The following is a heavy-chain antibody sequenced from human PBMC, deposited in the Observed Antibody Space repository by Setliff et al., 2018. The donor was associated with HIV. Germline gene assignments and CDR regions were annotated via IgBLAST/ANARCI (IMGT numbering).Heavy chain of an antibody. J-gene: IGHJ4*02. CDR1: GGSIRSHY. CDR3: ARDVAPPLAGDVWSGNGL. Sequence: SETLSLTCSVSGGSIRSHYWSWIRQAPGKGLQRIGNVYYRAKTGATTDHNPSLRSRISISLDVSKNQLSLRLRSVTAADTAIYYCARDVAPPLAGDVWSGNGLWGQGTQVTVSS. CDR2: VYYRAKTGATT. V-gene: IGHV4-59*11. D-gene: IGHD3-3*01.